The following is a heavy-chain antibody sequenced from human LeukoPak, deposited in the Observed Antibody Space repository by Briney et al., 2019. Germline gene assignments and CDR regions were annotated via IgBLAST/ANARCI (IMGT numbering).Heavy chain of an antibody. CDR1: GDFITAYY. CDR2: VYYSGST. CDR3: ARGGYYGSGNDFRFDP. J-gene: IGHJ5*02. D-gene: IGHD3-10*01. V-gene: IGHV4-59*01. Sequence: SETLSLTCTVSGDFITAYYWNWIRQPPGKGLEWIGYVYYSGSTEYNPSLRSRVTISLEMSKQQFSLNLTSVTAADTAVYYCARGGYYGSGNDFRFDPWGQGTLVTVSS.